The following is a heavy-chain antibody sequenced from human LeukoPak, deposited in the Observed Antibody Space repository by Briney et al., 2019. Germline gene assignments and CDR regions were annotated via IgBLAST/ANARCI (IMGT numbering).Heavy chain of an antibody. CDR2: TRNKANSYTT. D-gene: IGHD3-10*01. V-gene: IGHV3-72*01. CDR3: ASLYGSGKRWVDP. CDR1: GFTFSDHY. Sequence: PGGSLRLSCAASGFTFSDHYMDWVRQAPGKGLEWVGRTRNKANSYTTEYAASVKGRFTISRDDSENSLYLQMNSLKTEDTAVYYCASLYGSGKRWVDPWGQGTLVTVSS. J-gene: IGHJ5*02.